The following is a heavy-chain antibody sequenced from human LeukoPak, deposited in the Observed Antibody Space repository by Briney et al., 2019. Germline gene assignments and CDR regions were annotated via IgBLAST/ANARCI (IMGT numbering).Heavy chain of an antibody. CDR1: GFTFNNYG. J-gene: IGHJ4*02. Sequence: GGSLRLSCAASGFTFNNYGMTWVRQAPGKGLEWASAISGSGGSTYYADSVKGRFTISRDNSKNTLYLQMNSLRAEDAAVYYCAKAPVTTCSGAYCYPFDYWGQGTLVTVSS. CDR3: AKAPVTTCSGAYCYPFDY. D-gene: IGHD2-15*01. CDR2: ISGSGGST. V-gene: IGHV3-23*01.